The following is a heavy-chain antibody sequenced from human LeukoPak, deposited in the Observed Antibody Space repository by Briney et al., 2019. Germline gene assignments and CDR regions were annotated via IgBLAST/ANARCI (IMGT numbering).Heavy chain of an antibody. Sequence: PGGSLRLSCAASGFTVSNNYMRWVRQAPGKRLEWVSSIYSRGSTSYVDSVKGRFTISRDNSKNTLFLQMNSLRVEDTAVYYCARDYYGPWGQGTLVTVSS. CDR1: GFTVSNNY. J-gene: IGHJ5*02. D-gene: IGHD3-22*01. V-gene: IGHV3-66*03. CDR2: IYSRGST. CDR3: ARDYYGP.